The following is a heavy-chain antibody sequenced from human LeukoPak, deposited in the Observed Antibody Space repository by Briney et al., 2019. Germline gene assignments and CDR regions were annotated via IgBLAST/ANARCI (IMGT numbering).Heavy chain of an antibody. Sequence: GGSLRLSCAASGFTFSSYSMNWVRQAPGKGLEWFSSISSSSSYIYYADSVKGRFTISRDNAKNSLYLQMNSLRAEDTAVYYCAGDLARNYYGSGSYNYGMDVWGQGTTVTVSS. V-gene: IGHV3-21*01. CDR3: AGDLARNYYGSGSYNYGMDV. D-gene: IGHD3-10*01. CDR2: ISSSSSYI. CDR1: GFTFSSYS. J-gene: IGHJ6*02.